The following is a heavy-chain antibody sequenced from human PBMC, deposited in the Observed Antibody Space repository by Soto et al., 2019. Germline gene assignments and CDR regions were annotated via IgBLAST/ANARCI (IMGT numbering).Heavy chain of an antibody. V-gene: IGHV3-23*01. J-gene: IGHJ6*03. CDR3: AKGIQDIVVVPAAESLDV. D-gene: IGHD2-2*01. Sequence: EVQLLESGGGLVQPGGSLRLSCAASGFTFSSYAMSWVRQAPGKGLEWVSAISGSGGSTYYADSVKGRFTISRDNSKTTLYLQMNSLRAEDTAVYYCAKGIQDIVVVPAAESLDVWGKGTTVTVS. CDR1: GFTFSSYA. CDR2: ISGSGGST.